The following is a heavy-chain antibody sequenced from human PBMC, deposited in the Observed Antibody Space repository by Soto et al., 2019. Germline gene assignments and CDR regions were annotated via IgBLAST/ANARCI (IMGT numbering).Heavy chain of an antibody. CDR3: ARVGVGSYHFDF. V-gene: IGHV3-74*01. Sequence: EVQLVESGGGLVQPGGSLRLSCAASGFTFSSYWMHWVRQAPGKGLVWVSRINTDGRSTSYADSVKGRFTISRDNAKNTLYLPMNSLRAEYTAVYYCARVGVGSYHFDFWGQGTLVTVSA. CDR2: INTDGRST. D-gene: IGHD3-10*01. J-gene: IGHJ4*02. CDR1: GFTFSSYW.